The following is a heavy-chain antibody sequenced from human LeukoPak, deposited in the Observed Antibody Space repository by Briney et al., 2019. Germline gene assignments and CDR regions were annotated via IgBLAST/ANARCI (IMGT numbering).Heavy chain of an antibody. CDR1: GITFSSYW. CDR3: ARSPRVYDSSGHLHDAFDL. Sequence: PGGSLRLSCAASGITFSSYWMHWVRQVPGKGLKWLSYIKSDGTNTGYADPVKGRLTVSRDNAKNTLYLEMNSLGGEDTAVYYCARSPRVYDSSGHLHDAFDLWGQGTMVTVSS. V-gene: IGHV3-74*01. CDR2: IKSDGTNT. D-gene: IGHD3-22*01. J-gene: IGHJ3*01.